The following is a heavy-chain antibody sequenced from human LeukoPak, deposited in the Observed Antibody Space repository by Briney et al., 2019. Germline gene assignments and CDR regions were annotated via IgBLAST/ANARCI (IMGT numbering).Heavy chain of an antibody. D-gene: IGHD6-13*01. CDR3: ARNDYSSSFGY. V-gene: IGHV4-59*08. CDR2: YSGST. Sequence: YSGSTNYNPSLKSRVTISVETSKNQFSLKLSSVTAADTAVYYCARNDYSSSFGYWGQGTLVTVSS. J-gene: IGHJ4*02.